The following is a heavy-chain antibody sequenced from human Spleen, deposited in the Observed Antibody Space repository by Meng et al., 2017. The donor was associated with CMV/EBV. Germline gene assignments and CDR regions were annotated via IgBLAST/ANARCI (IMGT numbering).Heavy chain of an antibody. CDR3: VRSMCSSSSCRGRFDP. CDR2: IYHSGST. Sequence: SETLSLTCTVSGYSISSGYYWGWIRQPPGKGLEWIGSIYHSGSTYYNPSLKSRVTISVDTSKNQFSLKLSSVTAADTAVYYCVRSMCSSSSCRGRFDPWGQGILVTVSS. CDR1: GYSISSGYY. V-gene: IGHV4-38-2*02. D-gene: IGHD2-2*01. J-gene: IGHJ5*02.